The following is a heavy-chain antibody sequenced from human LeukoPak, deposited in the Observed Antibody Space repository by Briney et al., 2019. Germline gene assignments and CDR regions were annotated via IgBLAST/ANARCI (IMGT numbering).Heavy chain of an antibody. CDR1: GYSFTSYW. J-gene: IGHJ4*02. Sequence: GESLKISCKGSGYSFTSYWIGWVRQMPGKGLEWMGIVYPGDSDTRYSPSFQGQVTISADKSISTAYLQWSSLKASDTAMYYCARAYYYDSSGYLYYFDYWGQGTLVTVSS. D-gene: IGHD3-22*01. V-gene: IGHV5-51*01. CDR3: ARAYYYDSSGYLYYFDY. CDR2: VYPGDSDT.